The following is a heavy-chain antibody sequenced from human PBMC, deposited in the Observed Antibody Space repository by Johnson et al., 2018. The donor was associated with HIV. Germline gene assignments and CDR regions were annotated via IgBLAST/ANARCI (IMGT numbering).Heavy chain of an antibody. D-gene: IGHD1-7*01. CDR2: ISYDGSNK. Sequence: QEKLVESGGGVVQPGRSLRLSCAASGFTFSSYAMHWVRQAPGKGLEWVAVISYDGSNKYYADSVKGRFTISRDNSKNTLYLQINSLRAEDTAVYYCAREDQNWNYDHAFDIWGQGTMVTVSS. J-gene: IGHJ3*02. V-gene: IGHV3-30*04. CDR1: GFTFSSYA. CDR3: AREDQNWNYDHAFDI.